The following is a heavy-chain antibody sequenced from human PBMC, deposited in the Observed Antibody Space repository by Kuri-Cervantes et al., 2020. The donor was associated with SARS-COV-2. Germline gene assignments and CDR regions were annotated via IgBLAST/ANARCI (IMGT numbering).Heavy chain of an antibody. CDR1: GFTFSSYA. D-gene: IGHD2-15*01. J-gene: IGHJ4*02. Sequence: GESLKISCAASGFTFSSYAMHWVRQAPGKGLEYVSAISSNGGSTYYADSVKGRFTISRDNSKNTLYLQMSSLRAEDTAVYYCVKAIVVVVAATHFDYWGQGTLVTVSS. CDR3: VKAIVVVVAATHFDY. V-gene: IGHV3-64D*06. CDR2: ISSNGGST.